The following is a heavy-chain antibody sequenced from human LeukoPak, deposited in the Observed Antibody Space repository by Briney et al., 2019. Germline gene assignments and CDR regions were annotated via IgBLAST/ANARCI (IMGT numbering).Heavy chain of an antibody. CDR3: ARDGSGFSSGMGV. CDR2: IDFSSSYT. CDR1: GFTFSTFS. J-gene: IGHJ6*02. D-gene: IGHD6-19*01. Sequence: GGSLRLSCAGSGFTFSTFSMNWVRQAPGKELEWVSSIDFSSSYTYYIGSVKGRFTISRDNARNSLYLQMNSLRVEDTAVYYCARDGSGFSSGMGVWGQGTTVTVSS. V-gene: IGHV3-21*01.